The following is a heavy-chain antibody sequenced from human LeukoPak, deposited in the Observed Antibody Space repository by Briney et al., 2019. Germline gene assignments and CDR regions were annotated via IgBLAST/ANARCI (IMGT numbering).Heavy chain of an antibody. J-gene: IGHJ4*02. CDR2: IIPIFGTA. CDR1: GYTFTGYY. Sequence: SVKVSCKASGYTFTGYYMHWVRQAPGQGLEWMGGIIPIFGTANYAQKFQGRVTITADESTSTAYMELSSLRSEDTAVYYCAREDIVATIWGQGTLVTVSS. V-gene: IGHV1-69*13. D-gene: IGHD5-12*01. CDR3: AREDIVATI.